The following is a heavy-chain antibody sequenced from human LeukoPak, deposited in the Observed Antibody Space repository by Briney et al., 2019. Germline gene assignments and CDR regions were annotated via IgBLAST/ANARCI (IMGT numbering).Heavy chain of an antibody. J-gene: IGHJ5*02. CDR3: ARGGIVVVVAATVLLIP. Sequence: GASVKVSCKPSRYTFTSYYMHWVGHAPGQALEWMGIINASCCSTSYDQKFKGRVTMTRDTSKSTVYMELSSLSSEDTAVYYCARGGIVVVVAATVLLIPWGEGTLVTVSS. CDR1: RYTFTSYY. CDR2: INASCCST. D-gene: IGHD2-15*01. V-gene: IGHV1-46*01.